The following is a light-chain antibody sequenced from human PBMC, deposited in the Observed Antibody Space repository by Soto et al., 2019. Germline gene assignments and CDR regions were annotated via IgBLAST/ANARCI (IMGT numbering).Light chain of an antibody. J-gene: IGLJ3*02. CDR2: DNN. Sequence: QSVLTQPPSVSAAPGQMVTISCSGSSSNIGNNYVSWYQHLPGTAPKLLIYDNNKRPSGIPDRFSGSKSGTSATLGITGLQTGDEADYYCGAWDSSLSAGVFGGGTKVTVL. CDR1: SSNIGNNY. CDR3: GAWDSSLSAGV. V-gene: IGLV1-51*01.